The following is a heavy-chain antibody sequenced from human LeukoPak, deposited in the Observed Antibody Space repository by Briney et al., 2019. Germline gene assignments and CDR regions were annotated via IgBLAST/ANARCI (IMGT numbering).Heavy chain of an antibody. J-gene: IGHJ5*02. CDR1: GGSISSYY. CDR2: IDSSGNT. D-gene: IGHD2-8*01. V-gene: IGHV4-4*07. Sequence: PSETLSLTCTVSGGSISSYYWSWIRQSAGKGLEWIGRIDSSGNTNYNPSPKSRVTISQDTSKNQLSLKLSSVTAADTAVYYCAREALPNGVWRVGWFDPWGQGTLVTVSS. CDR3: AREALPNGVWRVGWFDP.